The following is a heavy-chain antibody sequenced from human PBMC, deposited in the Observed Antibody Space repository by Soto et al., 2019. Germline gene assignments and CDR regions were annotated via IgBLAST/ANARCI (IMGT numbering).Heavy chain of an antibody. D-gene: IGHD3-10*01. Sequence: SETLSLTCTVSGGSISSYYWSWIRQPPGKGLEWIGYIYYSGSTNYNPSLKSRVTISVDTSKNQFSLKLSSVTAADTAVYYCAREALVYYGSGTENYFDYWGQGTLVTVSS. V-gene: IGHV4-59*01. CDR1: GGSISSYY. CDR3: AREALVYYGSGTENYFDY. J-gene: IGHJ4*02. CDR2: IYYSGST.